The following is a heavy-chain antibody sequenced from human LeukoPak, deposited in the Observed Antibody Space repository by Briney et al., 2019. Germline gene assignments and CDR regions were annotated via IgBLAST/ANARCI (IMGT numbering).Heavy chain of an antibody. CDR1: GFTFSSYA. J-gene: IGHJ4*02. Sequence: GGSLRLSCAASGFTFSSYAMKWVRQAPGKGLEWVSAISGSGGSTYYADSVKGRFTISRDNSKNTLYLQMNSLRAEDTAVYYCAKTIRFLEWLSYFDYWGQGTLVTVSS. D-gene: IGHD3-3*01. CDR3: AKTIRFLEWLSYFDY. CDR2: ISGSGGST. V-gene: IGHV3-23*01.